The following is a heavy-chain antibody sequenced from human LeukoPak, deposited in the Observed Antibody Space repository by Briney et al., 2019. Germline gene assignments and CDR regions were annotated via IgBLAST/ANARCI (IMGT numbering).Heavy chain of an antibody. J-gene: IGHJ4*02. CDR1: GGTFSSYA. CDR3: ARVNDSSGYYYGGPHFDY. Sequence: GASVKVSCKASGGTFSSYAISWVRQAPGQGLEWMGGIIPIFGTANYAQKFQGRVTITTDESTSTAYMELSSLRSEDTAVYYCARVNDSSGYYYGGPHFDYWGQGTLVTVSS. CDR2: IIPIFGTA. V-gene: IGHV1-69*05. D-gene: IGHD3-22*01.